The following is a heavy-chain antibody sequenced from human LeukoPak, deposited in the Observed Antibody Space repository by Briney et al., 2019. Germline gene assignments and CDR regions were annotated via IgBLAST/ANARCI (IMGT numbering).Heavy chain of an antibody. Sequence: GGSLRLSCAASGFTFSSYAMSCVRQAPGKGLEWVSAISGRGGSTYYADSVKGRFTISRDNSKNTLYLQMNSLRAEDTAVYCCAKSGGMVRGVIRAFDIWGQGTMVTVSS. J-gene: IGHJ3*02. CDR2: ISGRGGST. V-gene: IGHV3-23*01. D-gene: IGHD3-10*01. CDR3: AKSGGMVRGVIRAFDI. CDR1: GFTFSSYA.